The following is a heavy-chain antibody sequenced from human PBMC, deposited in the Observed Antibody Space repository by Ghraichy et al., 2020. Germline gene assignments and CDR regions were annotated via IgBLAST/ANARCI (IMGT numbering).Heavy chain of an antibody. CDR3: ARLGYCRGGRCYGIDY. D-gene: IGHD2-15*01. CDR2: IYPGDSDT. CDR1: GYTFSSSW. Sequence: GESLNISSKGSGYTFSSSWIGWVRQMPGKGLEWMGMIYPGDSDTRYSPSFQGQVTISADKFISTAYLQGSSLKASDTAMYYCARLGYCRGGRCYGIDYWGQGTLVTVSS. J-gene: IGHJ4*02. V-gene: IGHV5-51*01.